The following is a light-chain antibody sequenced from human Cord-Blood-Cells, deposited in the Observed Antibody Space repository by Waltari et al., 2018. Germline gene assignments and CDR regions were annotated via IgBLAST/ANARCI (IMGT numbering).Light chain of an antibody. V-gene: IGLV2-23*01. J-gene: IGLJ2*01. CDR2: EGS. Sequence: QSALPQPASVSGPPGQSLPLPCPGTSSDVGSYNLVSWYQQHPGKAPKLMIYEGSKRPSGVSNRFSGSKSGNTASLTISGLQAEDEADYYCCSYAGSSNVVFGGGTKLTVL. CDR3: CSYAGSSNVV. CDR1: SSDVGSYNL.